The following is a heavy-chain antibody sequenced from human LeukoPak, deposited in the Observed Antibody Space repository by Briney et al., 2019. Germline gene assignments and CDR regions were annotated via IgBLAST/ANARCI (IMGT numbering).Heavy chain of an antibody. CDR2: VHSSGSS. D-gene: IGHD3-22*01. J-gene: IGHJ4*02. Sequence: SETLPLTCTVSLGSINSGSYFWNWIGQPAGKKLEFIGRVHSSGSSHYAPSLKSRATISIDSSTNQFSLRLNSVTAADSAVYYCARSYDTRGYQSRGFDYWGQGTLVSVSS. V-gene: IGHV4-61*02. CDR1: LGSINSGSYF. CDR3: ARSYDTRGYQSRGFDY.